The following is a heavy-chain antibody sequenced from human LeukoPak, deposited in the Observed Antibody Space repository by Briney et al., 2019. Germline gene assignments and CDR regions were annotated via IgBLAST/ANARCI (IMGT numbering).Heavy chain of an antibody. Sequence: PSETLSLTCAVYIDSFSNYHWNWIRQTPPKGMEWIGEVNESGGTNISPSLRSRVILSVDTSKNQFSLKLISVTVADTAIYYCARGQGATVPQVGKNWFDPWGQGTLVTVSS. J-gene: IGHJ5*02. D-gene: IGHD1-26*01. CDR2: VNESGGT. CDR1: IDSFSNYH. V-gene: IGHV4-34*01. CDR3: ARGQGATVPQVGKNWFDP.